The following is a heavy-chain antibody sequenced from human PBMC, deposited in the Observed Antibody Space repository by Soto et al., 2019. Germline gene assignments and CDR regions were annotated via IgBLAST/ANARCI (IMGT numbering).Heavy chain of an antibody. V-gene: IGHV3-9*01. Sequence: EVQLVESGGGLVQPGRSLRLSCAASGFTFDDYAMHWVRQAPGKGLEWVSGISWNSGSIGYADSVKGRFTISRDNAKNSLYLQMNSLRAEDTAVYYCAKKVGATNWFDPWGQGTLVTVSS. CDR2: ISWNSGSI. D-gene: IGHD1-26*01. J-gene: IGHJ5*02. CDR1: GFTFDDYA. CDR3: AKKVGATNWFDP.